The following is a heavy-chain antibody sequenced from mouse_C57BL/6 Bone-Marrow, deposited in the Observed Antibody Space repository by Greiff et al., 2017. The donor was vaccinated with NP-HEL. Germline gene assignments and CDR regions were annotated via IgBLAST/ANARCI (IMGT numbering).Heavy chain of an antibody. CDR2: ISNLAYSI. V-gene: IGHV5-15*01. J-gene: IGHJ3*01. D-gene: IGHD1-1*01. Sequence: EVKLVESGGGLVQPGGSLKLSCAASGFTFSDYGMAWVRQAPRKGTEWVAFISNLAYSIYYADTVTGRITISRENDKNTLYLEMSSLGSEDTAMYYCARQSGNYESWFAYWGQGTLVTVSA. CDR3: ARQSGNYESWFAY. CDR1: GFTFSDYG.